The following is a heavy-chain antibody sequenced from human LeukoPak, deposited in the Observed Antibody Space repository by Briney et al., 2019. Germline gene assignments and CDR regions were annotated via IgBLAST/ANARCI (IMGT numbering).Heavy chain of an antibody. CDR1: GFTVSSNY. CDR2: IWYDGTNK. CDR3: ARATVTRWFDP. Sequence: GGSLRLSCAASGFTVSSNYMSWVRQAPGKGLEWVAVIWYDGTNKYYADSVKGRFTISRDNSKNTLYLQMNSLRAEDTAVYYCARATVTRWFDPWGQGTLVTVSS. V-gene: IGHV3-33*08. J-gene: IGHJ5*02. D-gene: IGHD4-17*01.